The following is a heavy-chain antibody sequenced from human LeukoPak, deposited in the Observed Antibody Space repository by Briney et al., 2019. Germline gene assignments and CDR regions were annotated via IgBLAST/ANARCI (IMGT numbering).Heavy chain of an antibody. Sequence: GRSLRLSCAASGFTFSSYGMHWVRQAPGKGLEWVAVIWYDGSNKYYADSVKGRFTISRDNSKNTLYLQMNSLRAEDTAVYYCAKGPCGDDCYSDYWGQGTLVTVSS. CDR3: AKGPCGDDCYSDY. D-gene: IGHD2-21*02. J-gene: IGHJ4*02. CDR1: GFTFSSYG. V-gene: IGHV3-33*06. CDR2: IWYDGSNK.